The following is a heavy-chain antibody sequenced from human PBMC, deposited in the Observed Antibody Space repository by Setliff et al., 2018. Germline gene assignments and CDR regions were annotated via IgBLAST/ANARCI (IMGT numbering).Heavy chain of an antibody. J-gene: IGHJ4*02. Sequence: GGSLRLSCAASGFTSSSYAMSWVRQAPGQGLEWVSAIPGGGGSTYYADSVKGRFIISRDNSENTLYLQMNSLRPEDTAVYSCAREVRPSFDDYWGQGTLVTVSS. CDR2: IPGGGGST. CDR1: GFTSSSYA. CDR3: AREVRPSFDDY. D-gene: IGHD2-2*01. V-gene: IGHV3-23*01.